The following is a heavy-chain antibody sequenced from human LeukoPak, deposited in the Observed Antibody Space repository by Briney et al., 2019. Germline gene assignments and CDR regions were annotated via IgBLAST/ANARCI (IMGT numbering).Heavy chain of an antibody. V-gene: IGHV3-73*01. Sequence: GGSLRLSCAASGFTFSSYGMHWVRQASGKGLEWVGRIRSKANSYATAYAASVKGRFTISRDDSKNTAYLQMNSLKTEDTAVYYCTSSLLDYGKDAFDIWGQGTMVTVSS. CDR2: IRSKANSYAT. CDR3: TSSLLDYGKDAFDI. J-gene: IGHJ3*02. CDR1: GFTFSSYG. D-gene: IGHD4-17*01.